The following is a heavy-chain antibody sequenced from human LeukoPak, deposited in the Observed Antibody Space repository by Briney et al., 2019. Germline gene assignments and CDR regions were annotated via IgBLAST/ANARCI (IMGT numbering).Heavy chain of an antibody. CDR3: ARAYDSSGYYSGKGKLRLNWFDP. J-gene: IGHJ5*02. CDR2: IYYSGST. Sequence: PSQTLSLTCTVSGGSISSGDYYWSWIRQPPGKGLEWIGYIYYSGSTYYNPSLKSRVTISVNTSKNQFSLKLSSVTAADTAVYYCARAYDSSGYYSGKGKLRLNWFDPWGQGTLVTVSS. V-gene: IGHV4-30-4*01. D-gene: IGHD3-22*01. CDR1: GGSISSGDYY.